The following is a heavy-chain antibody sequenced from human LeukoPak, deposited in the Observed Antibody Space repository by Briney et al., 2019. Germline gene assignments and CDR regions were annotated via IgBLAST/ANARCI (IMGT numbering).Heavy chain of an antibody. D-gene: IGHD3-22*01. CDR1: GGSFSGYY. J-gene: IGHJ3*02. CDR3: ARGHYYYDSSGYHEWRGYAFDI. Sequence: PSESLSLTCAVYGGSFSGYYWRWIRQPPGKGRGWIGEMNHSGSTNNNPSLKSRVTISVDTSKNQFSLKLSSVPAADTAVYYCARGHYYYDSSGYHEWRGYAFDIWGQGTMVTVSS. CDR2: MNHSGST. V-gene: IGHV4-34*01.